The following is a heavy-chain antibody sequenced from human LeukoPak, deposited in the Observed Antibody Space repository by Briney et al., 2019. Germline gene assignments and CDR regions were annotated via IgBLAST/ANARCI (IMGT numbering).Heavy chain of an antibody. V-gene: IGHV4-34*01. CDR1: SGSFSGYY. CDR3: ARGRTAMSN. Sequence: SETLSLTCAVYSGSFSGYYWSWIRQPPGKGLEWIGEINHGGSTNYNPSLKSRVTISVDTSKNQFSLKLGSVTAADTAVYYCARGRTAMSNWGQGTLVTVSS. CDR2: INHGGST. D-gene: IGHD5-18*01. J-gene: IGHJ4*02.